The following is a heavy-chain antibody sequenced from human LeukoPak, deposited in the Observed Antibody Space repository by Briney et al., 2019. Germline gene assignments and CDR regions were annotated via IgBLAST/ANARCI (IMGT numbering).Heavy chain of an antibody. J-gene: IGHJ6*02. V-gene: IGHV1-18*04. CDR2: LNPNSGYT. Sequence: ASVKVSCKASGYTFTDHYIHWVRQAPGQGLEWMGWLNPNSGYTIYAQKLQGRVTMTTDTSTSTAYMELRSLRSDDTAVYYCASGDIVVVPAATYYYYGMDVWGQGTTVTVSS. CDR1: GYTFTDHY. CDR3: ASGDIVVVPAATYYYYGMDV. D-gene: IGHD2-2*01.